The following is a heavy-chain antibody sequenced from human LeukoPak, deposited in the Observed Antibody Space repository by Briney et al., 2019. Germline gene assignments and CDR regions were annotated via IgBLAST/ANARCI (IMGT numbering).Heavy chain of an antibody. V-gene: IGHV4-59*08. CDR3: TRRVAITGTPKAYFDY. D-gene: IGHD1-20*01. Sequence: PSETLSLTCSVPGGSISGYYWSWIRQPPGKELEWIGYVYYSENTKYNPSLESRVTISLDTSKNQFSLRLNSVTTADTAVYFCTRRVAITGTPKAYFDYWGQGILVTASS. J-gene: IGHJ4*02. CDR1: GGSISGYY. CDR2: VYYSENT.